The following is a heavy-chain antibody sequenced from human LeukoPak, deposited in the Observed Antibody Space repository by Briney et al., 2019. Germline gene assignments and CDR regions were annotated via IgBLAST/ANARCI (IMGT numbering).Heavy chain of an antibody. CDR2: INSDGSST. CDR1: GFTFSSYW. D-gene: IGHD1-26*01. J-gene: IGHJ3*02. V-gene: IGHV3-74*01. Sequence: GGSLRLSCAASGFTFSSYWMHWVRQAPGKGLVWVSRINSDGSSTSYADSVKGRFTISRDNAKNSLYLQMNSLRAEDTALYYCAKDIEGGVGATSAFDIWGQGTMVTVSS. CDR3: AKDIEGGVGATSAFDI.